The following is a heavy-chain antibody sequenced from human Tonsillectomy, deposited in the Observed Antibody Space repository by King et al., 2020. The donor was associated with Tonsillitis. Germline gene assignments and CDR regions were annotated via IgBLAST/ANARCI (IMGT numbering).Heavy chain of an antibody. Sequence: VQLQQWGAGLLKPSETLSLTCGVSGGSFSGYYWSWIRQPPGKGLEWIGEINHSGGTDYNPSLKSRVTMSVDTSKNQFSLKLTSVTATDTAVYYCARGGVFGVLIYRYFQHWGQGTPVSVSS. D-gene: IGHD3-3*01. CDR1: GGSFSGYY. V-gene: IGHV4-34*01. J-gene: IGHJ1*01. CDR2: INHSGGT. CDR3: ARGGVFGVLIYRYFQH.